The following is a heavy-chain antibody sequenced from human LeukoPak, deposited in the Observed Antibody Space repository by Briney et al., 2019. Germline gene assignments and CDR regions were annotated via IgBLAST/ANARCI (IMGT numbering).Heavy chain of an antibody. CDR3: AREAYDSGSFRTDYYMDV. D-gene: IGHD3-10*01. J-gene: IGHJ6*03. V-gene: IGHV1-2*02. CDR1: GYTFTGYY. Sequence: EASVKVSCKASGYTFTGYYMHWVRQAPGQGLEWMGWIYPNSGGTNYAQKFQGRVTVTRDTSISTAYMELSRLRSDDTAVYYCAREAYDSGSFRTDYYMDVWGKGTTVTISS. CDR2: IYPNSGGT.